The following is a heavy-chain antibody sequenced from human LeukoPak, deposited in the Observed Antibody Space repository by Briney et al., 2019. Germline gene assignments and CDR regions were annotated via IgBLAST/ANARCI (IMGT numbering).Heavy chain of an antibody. Sequence: GGSLRLSCAGSGFSFSSHWMSWVRQAPGQGLEWVANIKEDGSETLYVDSVKGRFTVSRDNAKNSLFLQVSSLRAEDTAVYYCALSHGSGTYYSGYWGQGTLVTVSS. CDR1: GFSFSSHW. J-gene: IGHJ4*02. V-gene: IGHV3-7*03. CDR3: ALSHGSGTYYSGY. D-gene: IGHD3-10*01. CDR2: IKEDGSET.